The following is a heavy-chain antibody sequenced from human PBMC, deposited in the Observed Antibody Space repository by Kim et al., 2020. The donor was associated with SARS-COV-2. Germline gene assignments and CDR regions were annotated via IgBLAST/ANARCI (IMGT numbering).Heavy chain of an antibody. Sequence: YADSGKGRFTIPRDNSKNTLYLQMNSLRAEDTAVYYCAKDFFYSNFLFDYWGQGTLVTVSS. J-gene: IGHJ4*02. CDR3: AKDFFYSNFLFDY. D-gene: IGHD4-4*01. V-gene: IGHV3-23*01.